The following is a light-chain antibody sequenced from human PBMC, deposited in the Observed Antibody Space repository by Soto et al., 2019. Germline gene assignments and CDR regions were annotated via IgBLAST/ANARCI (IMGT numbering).Light chain of an antibody. CDR3: SSYTSSSTPYV. V-gene: IGLV2-14*01. Sequence: QSALTQPASVSGSPGQSITISCTGTNNDVGGYNYVSWYQQHPGKAPKLLIYEVSNRPSGVSNRFSGSKSGNTASLTISGLQAEDEADYYCSSYTSSSTPYVFGTGTKLTVL. CDR1: NNDVGGYNY. J-gene: IGLJ1*01. CDR2: EVS.